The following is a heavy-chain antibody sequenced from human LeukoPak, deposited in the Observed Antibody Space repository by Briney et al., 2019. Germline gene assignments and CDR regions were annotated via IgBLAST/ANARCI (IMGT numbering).Heavy chain of an antibody. V-gene: IGHV1-2*04. CDR3: AREVGGSGTYGMDV. CDR2: INPNSGGT. CDR1: GYTFTGYY. D-gene: IGHD3-10*01. Sequence: ASVKVSCKASGYTFTGYYMHWVRQAPGQGLEWMGWINPNSGGTNYAQKFQGWVTMTRDTSISTAYMELSSLRSDDTAVYYCAREVGGSGTYGMDVWGQGTTVTVSS. J-gene: IGHJ6*02.